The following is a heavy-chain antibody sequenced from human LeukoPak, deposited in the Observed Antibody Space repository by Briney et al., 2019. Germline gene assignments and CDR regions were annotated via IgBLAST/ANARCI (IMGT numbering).Heavy chain of an antibody. CDR3: AKSSDVGLTGYSWSYYYYGMDV. Sequence: GGSLTLSCAVSGLTFSSYGMQWVRPAPDEGLEWVACISYEGSNIYYANSVKGRFTISRDNSKNTLYLQMNSLRAEDTAVYYCAKSSDVGLTGYSWSYYYYGMDVWGQGTTVTVSS. CDR2: ISYEGSNI. J-gene: IGHJ6*02. CDR1: GLTFSSYG. V-gene: IGHV3-30*18. D-gene: IGHD3-9*01.